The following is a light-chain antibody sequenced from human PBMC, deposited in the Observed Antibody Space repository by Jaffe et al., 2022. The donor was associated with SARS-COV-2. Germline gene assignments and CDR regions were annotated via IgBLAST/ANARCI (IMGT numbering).Light chain of an antibody. J-gene: IGKJ4*01. CDR3: MQGLQTLT. CDR2: LGS. V-gene: IGKV2-28*01. Sequence: DIVMTQSPLSLSVTPGEPASISCRSSQSLLYSNGYNYLDWYLQKPGQSPQLLIYLGSNRASGVPDRFSGSGSGTDFTLKISRVEAEDVGVYYCMQGLQTLTFGGGTKVEIK. CDR1: QSLLYSNGYNY.